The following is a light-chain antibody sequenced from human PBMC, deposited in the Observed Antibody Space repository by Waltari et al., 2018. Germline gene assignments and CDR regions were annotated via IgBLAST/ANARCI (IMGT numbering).Light chain of an antibody. V-gene: IGLV1-44*01. Sequence: QSVLTQPPSASGTPGQRVTSSCFGSRSTIGTNILSWYLQVPGTAPKLLIYNNNQRPSGVPERFSGSKSGTSASLAISWLQSEDEAEYSCAAWDDSLEGWVFGGGTRLTVL. CDR2: NNN. CDR1: RSTIGTNI. J-gene: IGLJ3*02. CDR3: AAWDDSLEGWV.